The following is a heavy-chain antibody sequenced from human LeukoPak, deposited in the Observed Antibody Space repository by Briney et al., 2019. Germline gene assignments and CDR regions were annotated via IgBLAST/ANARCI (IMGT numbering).Heavy chain of an antibody. V-gene: IGHV4-34*01. J-gene: IGHJ4*02. CDR1: GGSFSGYY. Sequence: SETLSLTCAVYGGSFSGYYWSWIRQPPGKGLEWIGEINHSGSTNYNPSLKSRVTISVDTSKNQFSLKLSSVTAADTAVYYCARYYGILTGYMGIDYWGQGTLVTVSS. CDR2: INHSGST. CDR3: ARYYGILTGYMGIDY. D-gene: IGHD3-9*01.